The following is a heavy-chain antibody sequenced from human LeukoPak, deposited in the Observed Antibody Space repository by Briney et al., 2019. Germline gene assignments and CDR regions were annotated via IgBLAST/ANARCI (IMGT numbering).Heavy chain of an antibody. CDR2: INHSGST. J-gene: IGHJ6*02. D-gene: IGHD5-12*01. Sequence: SETLSLTCAVYGGSFSGYYWSWIRQPPGKGLEWIGEINHSGSTNYNPSLKSRVTISVDTFKNQFSLKLSSVTAADTAVYYCARDRRGFNYYYYYYGMDVWGQGTTVTVSS. CDR1: GGSFSGYY. CDR3: ARDRRGFNYYYYYYGMDV. V-gene: IGHV4-34*01.